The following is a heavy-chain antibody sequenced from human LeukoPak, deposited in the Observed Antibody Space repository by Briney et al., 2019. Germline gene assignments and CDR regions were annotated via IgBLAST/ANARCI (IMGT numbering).Heavy chain of an antibody. D-gene: IGHD4-11*01. V-gene: IGHV5-51*01. CDR3: ARREDHSKVVY. Sequence: NPGESLKISCKGSGYSFINYWIGWVRQMPGKGLEWMGIIYPGDSDTRYNSSFQGQVTISADKSISTAYLQWSSLKASDTAMYYCARREDHSKVVYWGQGTLVTVSS. J-gene: IGHJ4*02. CDR1: GYSFINYW. CDR2: IYPGDSDT.